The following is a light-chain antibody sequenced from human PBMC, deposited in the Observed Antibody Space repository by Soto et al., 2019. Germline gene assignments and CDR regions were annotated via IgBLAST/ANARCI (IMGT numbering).Light chain of an antibody. CDR3: QQYKNWWT. J-gene: IGKJ1*01. Sequence: EIVVTQSPATLSVSPGERATLSCRASQSVSSNLAWYQQKPGQAPRLLIYDASTRATDIPARFTGSGSGTDFTLTISSLQSEDFAVYYCQQYKNWWTFGQGTKVEIK. CDR1: QSVSSN. V-gene: IGKV3-15*01. CDR2: DAS.